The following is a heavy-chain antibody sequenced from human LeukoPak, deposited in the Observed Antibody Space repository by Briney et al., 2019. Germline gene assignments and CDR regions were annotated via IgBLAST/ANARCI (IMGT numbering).Heavy chain of an antibody. CDR1: GGSISSYY. Sequence: SETLSLTCTVSGGSISSYYWSWIRQPPGKGLEWIGYIYYSGSTNYNPSLKSRVTISVDTSKNQFSLKLSSVTAADTAVYYCARWLDSAMKFDLWGRGTLVTVSS. CDR3: ARWLDSAMKFDL. V-gene: IGHV4-59*01. D-gene: IGHD5-18*01. J-gene: IGHJ2*01. CDR2: IYYSGST.